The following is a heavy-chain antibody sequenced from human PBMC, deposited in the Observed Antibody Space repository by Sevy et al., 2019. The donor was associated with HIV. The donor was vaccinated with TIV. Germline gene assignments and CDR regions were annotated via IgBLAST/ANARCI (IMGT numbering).Heavy chain of an antibody. D-gene: IGHD6-13*01. Sequence: GGSLRLSCAASGFIFSSYVMTWVRQAPGKGLEWVSTISGSGGSTYYADSVKGRFTISRDNSKKMLDLQMNSLRAEDTAVYYCEAIATAERDYWGQGTLVTVSS. CDR3: EAIATAERDY. V-gene: IGHV3-23*01. CDR2: ISGSGGST. J-gene: IGHJ4*02. CDR1: GFIFSSYV.